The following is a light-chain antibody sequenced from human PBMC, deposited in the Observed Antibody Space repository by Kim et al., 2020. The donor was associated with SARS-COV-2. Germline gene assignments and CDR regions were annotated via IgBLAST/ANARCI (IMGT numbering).Light chain of an antibody. Sequence: QSALTQPASVSGSPGQSITISCTGTNTYIGGYNYVSWYQQHPGKAPKLLIYDVSDRPSGVSPRFSGSKSGNTASLTISGLQAEDEADYYCKSFSSSGTLMLFGGGTQLTVL. J-gene: IGLJ3*02. CDR1: NTYIGGYNY. CDR2: DVS. V-gene: IGLV2-14*03. CDR3: KSFSSSGTLML.